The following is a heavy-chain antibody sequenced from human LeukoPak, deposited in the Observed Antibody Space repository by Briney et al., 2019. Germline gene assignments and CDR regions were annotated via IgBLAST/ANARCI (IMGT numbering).Heavy chain of an antibody. CDR3: ARGLVVFKGAWFDP. V-gene: IGHV4-59*01. D-gene: IGHD2-8*02. CDR1: GGSISRYY. Sequence: SETLSLTCTVSGGSISRYYWSWIRQPPGKGLEWIGNIYDSGSTNYNPSLKSRVTISVDTSKNQFSLKLSSVTAADTAVYYCARGLVVFKGAWFDPWGQGTLVTVSS. J-gene: IGHJ5*02. CDR2: IYDSGST.